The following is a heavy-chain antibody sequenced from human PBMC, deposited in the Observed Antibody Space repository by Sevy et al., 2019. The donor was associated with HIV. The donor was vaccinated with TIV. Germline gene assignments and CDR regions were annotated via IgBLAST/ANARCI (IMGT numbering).Heavy chain of an antibody. J-gene: IGHJ5*01. CDR3: ARDAARVIVPTAGFDS. D-gene: IGHD1-1*01. CDR2: IWHDGRTE. Sequence: GGSLRLSCVASGFTFRSFSMHWVRQAPGKGLEWVAVIWHDGRTERYADSVQGRFTISRENSKKTLYLQMNSLRDEDTAIYYCARDAARVIVPTAGFDSWGQGTLVTVSS. V-gene: IGHV3-33*01. CDR1: GFTFRSFS.